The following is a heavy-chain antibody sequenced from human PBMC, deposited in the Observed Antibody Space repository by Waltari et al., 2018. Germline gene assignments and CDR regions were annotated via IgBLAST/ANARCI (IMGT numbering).Heavy chain of an antibody. V-gene: IGHV4-38-2*02. Sequence: QVQLQESGPGLVKPSETLSLTCAVSGYSISSGYYWGWIRRPPGKGLELIGSIFQSGSTYYNPSLKRRVTISIDTSKNQFSLKLSSVTAADTAVYYCARERIRVFGMVTYNWFDPWGQGTLVTVSS. J-gene: IGHJ5*02. CDR2: IFQSGST. CDR3: ARERIRVFGMVTYNWFDP. D-gene: IGHD3-3*01. CDR1: GYSISSGYY.